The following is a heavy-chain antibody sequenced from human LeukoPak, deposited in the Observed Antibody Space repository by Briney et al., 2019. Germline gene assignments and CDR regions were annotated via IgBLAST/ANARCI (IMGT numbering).Heavy chain of an antibody. D-gene: IGHD5-12*01. V-gene: IGHV4-59*01. J-gene: IGHJ4*02. CDR1: GGSISSYY. CDR2: IYYSGST. Sequence: SETLSLTCTVSGGSISSYYWSWIRQPPGKGLEWVGYIYYSGSTNYNPSLKSRVTISVDTSKNQFSLKLSSVTAADTAVYYCASSSGSQLFDYWGQGTLVTVSS. CDR3: ASSSGSQLFDY.